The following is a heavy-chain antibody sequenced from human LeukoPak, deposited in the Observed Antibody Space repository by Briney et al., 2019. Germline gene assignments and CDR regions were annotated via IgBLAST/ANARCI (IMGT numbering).Heavy chain of an antibody. J-gene: IGHJ4*02. CDR2: IKPEGSEK. CDR3: ARENYFDY. CDR1: GITFSRFW. V-gene: IGHV3-7*04. Sequence: PGGSLRLSCAASGITFSRFWMGWGRQTPGKGPEWVANIKPEGSEKNYGDSMRGRFTISRDNARNSLSLQMNSLKAEDTAVYYCARENYFDYWGQGTLVTVSS.